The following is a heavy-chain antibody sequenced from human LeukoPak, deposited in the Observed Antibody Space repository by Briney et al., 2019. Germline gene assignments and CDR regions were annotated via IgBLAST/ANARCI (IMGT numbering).Heavy chain of an antibody. Sequence: GGSLRLSCAASGFTFSDYYMSWIRQAPGKGLKWVSYISSSSSYTNYADSVKGRFTISRDNAKNSLYLQMNSLRAEDTAVYYCARDIAAAGKDYWDQGTLVTVSS. CDR3: ARDIAAAGKDY. D-gene: IGHD6-13*01. CDR1: GFTFSDYY. CDR2: ISSSSSYT. V-gene: IGHV3-11*06. J-gene: IGHJ4*02.